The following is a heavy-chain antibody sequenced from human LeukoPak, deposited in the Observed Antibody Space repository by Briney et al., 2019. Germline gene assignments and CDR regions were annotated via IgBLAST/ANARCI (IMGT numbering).Heavy chain of an antibody. CDR1: GFTFNNAW. CDR3: TTATGSGSYYMGFDY. V-gene: IGHV3-15*07. CDR2: IKSKTGGEAT. J-gene: IGHJ4*02. Sequence: GGSLRLSCAASGFTFNNAWMNWVRQAPGKGLEWVGRIKSKTGGEATDYAAPVKGRFAISREDSKNTLYLQMNSLKTEDTAVYYCTTATGSGSYYMGFDYRGQGTLVTVSS. D-gene: IGHD3-10*01.